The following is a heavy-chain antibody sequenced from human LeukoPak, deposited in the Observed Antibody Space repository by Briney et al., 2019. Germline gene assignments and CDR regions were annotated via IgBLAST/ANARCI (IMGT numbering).Heavy chain of an antibody. CDR1: GYSFTTYW. J-gene: IGHJ5*02. V-gene: IGHV5-51*01. CDR3: ASYKYYYGSGSSNWFDP. Sequence: GESLKISCKGSGYSFTTYWIGWVRQMPGKGLEWMGLIYPGDSDTRYSPSFQGQVTISADKSISTAYLQWSSLKASDTAVYYCASYKYYYGSGSSNWFDPWGQGTLVTVSS. D-gene: IGHD3-10*01. CDR2: IYPGDSDT.